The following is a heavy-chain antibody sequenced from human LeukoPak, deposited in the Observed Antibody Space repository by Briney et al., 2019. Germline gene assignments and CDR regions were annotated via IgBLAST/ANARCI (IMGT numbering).Heavy chain of an antibody. CDR1: GYSFTSYW. CDR2: IYPGDPDT. V-gene: IGHV5-51*01. D-gene: IGHD6-13*01. J-gene: IGHJ3*02. CDR3: ARSEQLGSYDAFDI. Sequence: GEPLKISCKGSGYSFTSYWIGWVRQMPGKGLEWMGIIYPGDPDTRYSPSFQGQVTISADKSISTAYLQWCSLKASDTAMYYCARSEQLGSYDAFDIWGQGTMVTVSS.